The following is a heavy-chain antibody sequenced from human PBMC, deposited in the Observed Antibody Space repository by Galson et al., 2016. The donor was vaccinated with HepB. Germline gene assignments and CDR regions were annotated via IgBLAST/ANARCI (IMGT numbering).Heavy chain of an antibody. V-gene: IGHV4-59*01. Sequence: ETLSLTCTVSGASISGYYLSWIRQPPGKGLEWIGYIYYSGRTNYNPSLKSRVTISVDTSKNQFSLKLSFVTAADTAVYYCARDDSGGWYGFHYGMDVWGQGTTVTVSS. D-gene: IGHD6-19*01. CDR1: GASISGYY. CDR3: ARDDSGGWYGFHYGMDV. J-gene: IGHJ6*02. CDR2: IYYSGRT.